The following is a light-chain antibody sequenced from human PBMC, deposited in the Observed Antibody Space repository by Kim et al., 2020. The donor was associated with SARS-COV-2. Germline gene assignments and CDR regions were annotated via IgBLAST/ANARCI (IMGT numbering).Light chain of an antibody. J-gene: IGKJ5*01. Sequence: GDRVTITCRASQDINNFLAWYQQRPGKIPKLLIYAASTLQSGVPSRFSGSGSGTDFTLTISSLQPEDVATYYCQKYNSAPLITFGQGTRLEIK. CDR1: QDINNF. CDR3: QKYNSAPLIT. V-gene: IGKV1-27*01. CDR2: AAS.